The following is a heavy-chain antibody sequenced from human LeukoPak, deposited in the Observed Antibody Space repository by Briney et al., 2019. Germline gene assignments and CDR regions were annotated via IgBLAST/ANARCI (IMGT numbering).Heavy chain of an antibody. CDR3: AKDRRGGSYYAGNLDI. CDR1: GFTFSSYA. Sequence: PGGSLRLSCAASGFTFSSYAMSWVRQAPGKGLEWVSGISDSGETTYYADSVKGRFTISRDSSKNTLYVQMNSLRVEDTAVYYCAKDRRGGSYYAGNLDIWGQGTMVTVSS. D-gene: IGHD1-26*01. V-gene: IGHV3-23*01. CDR2: ISDSGETT. J-gene: IGHJ3*02.